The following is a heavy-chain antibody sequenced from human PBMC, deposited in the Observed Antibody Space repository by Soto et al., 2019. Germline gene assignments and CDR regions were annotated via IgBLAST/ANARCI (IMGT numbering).Heavy chain of an antibody. V-gene: IGHV1-69*13. Sequence: ASVKVSCKASGGTFSSYAISWVRQAPGQGLEWMGGIIPIFGTANYAQKFQGRVTITADESTSTAYMELSSLRSEDTAVYYCAINPAQFGELLLPYYNYYGMDVWGQGPTVTVSS. D-gene: IGHD3-10*01. CDR3: AINPAQFGELLLPYYNYYGMDV. CDR2: IIPIFGTA. J-gene: IGHJ6*02. CDR1: GGTFSSYA.